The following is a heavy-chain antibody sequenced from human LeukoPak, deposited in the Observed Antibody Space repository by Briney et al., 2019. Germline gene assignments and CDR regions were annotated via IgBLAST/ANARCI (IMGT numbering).Heavy chain of an antibody. CDR3: ARRVFSGWGYYFDY. V-gene: IGHV1-2*02. D-gene: IGHD6-19*01. CDR1: GYTFSGYH. CDR2: IIPNTGIT. Sequence: GASVKVSCKASGYTFSGYHIHWLRQAPGQGLEWMGWIIPNTGITNYAQKFPGRVTMTRDTSISTAYMELSSLRSDDTAIYYCARRVFSGWGYYFDYWGQGTLVTVSS. J-gene: IGHJ4*02.